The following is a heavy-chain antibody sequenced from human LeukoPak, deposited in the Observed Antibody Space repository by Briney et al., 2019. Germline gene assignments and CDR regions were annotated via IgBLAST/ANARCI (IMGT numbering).Heavy chain of an antibody. V-gene: IGHV3-30*18. Sequence: GGSLRLSCAASGFTFSSYSMNWVRQAPGKGLEWVAVISYDGSNKYYADSVKGRFTISRDNSKNTLYLQMNSLRAEDTAVYYCAKLEAAVAGPDYWGQGTLVTVSS. CDR2: ISYDGSNK. CDR3: AKLEAAVAGPDY. CDR1: GFTFSSYS. J-gene: IGHJ4*02. D-gene: IGHD6-19*01.